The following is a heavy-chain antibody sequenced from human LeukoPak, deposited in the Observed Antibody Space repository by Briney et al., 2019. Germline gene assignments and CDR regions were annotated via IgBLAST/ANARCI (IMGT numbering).Heavy chain of an antibody. J-gene: IGHJ4*02. CDR1: GFTFSSYA. V-gene: IGHV3-30*04. Sequence: PGGSLRLSCAASGFTFSSYAMHWVRQAPGKGLEWVAVISYDGSNKYYADSVKGRFTISRDNAKNSLYLQMNSLRDEDTAVYYCARSTHSSADYWGQGTLVTVSS. CDR3: ARSTHSSADY. D-gene: IGHD6-25*01. CDR2: ISYDGSNK.